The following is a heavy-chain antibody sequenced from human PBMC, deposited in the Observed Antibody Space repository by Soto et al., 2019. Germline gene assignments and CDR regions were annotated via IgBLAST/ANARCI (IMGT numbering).Heavy chain of an antibody. CDR3: AGDYGSGSYRFYY. CDR1: GGSFSGYY. J-gene: IGHJ4*02. CDR2: INHSGST. Sequence: SETLSLTCAVYGGSFSGYYWTWIRQPPGTGLEWIGEINHSGSTNYNPSLKSRVTISADRSKNQLSLKLRSVTAADTAVYYCAGDYGSGSYRFYYWGQGTPVTVSS. V-gene: IGHV4-34*01. D-gene: IGHD3-10*01.